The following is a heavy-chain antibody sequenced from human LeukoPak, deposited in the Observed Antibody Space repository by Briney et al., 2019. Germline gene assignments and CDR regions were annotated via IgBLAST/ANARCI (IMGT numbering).Heavy chain of an antibody. CDR1: GFIFDDYG. CDR2: INWNGGST. V-gene: IGHV3-20*04. D-gene: IGHD5-12*01. CDR3: ARTPHRGGSDGPDY. J-gene: IGHJ4*02. Sequence: GGSLRLSCAASGFIFDDYGMSWVRQAPGKGLEWVSGINWNGGSTGYADSVKGRFTISRDNAKNSLYLQMNSLRAEDTALYYCARTPHRGGSDGPDYWGQGTLVTVSS.